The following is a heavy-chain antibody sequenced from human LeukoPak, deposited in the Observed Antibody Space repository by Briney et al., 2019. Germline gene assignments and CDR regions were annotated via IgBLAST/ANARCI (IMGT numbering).Heavy chain of an antibody. CDR3: AKSVHSSGWDTYYYYGMDV. CDR2: MSASGYST. CDR1: GFTFSSYA. D-gene: IGHD6-19*01. Sequence: HPGGSLRLSCAASGFTFSSYAVSWVRQAPGKGLEWVSAMSASGYSTYYADSVKGRFTISRDNSKNTLYLQMNSLRADDTAVYYCAKSVHSSGWDTYYYYGMDVWGQGTTVTVSS. J-gene: IGHJ6*02. V-gene: IGHV3-23*01.